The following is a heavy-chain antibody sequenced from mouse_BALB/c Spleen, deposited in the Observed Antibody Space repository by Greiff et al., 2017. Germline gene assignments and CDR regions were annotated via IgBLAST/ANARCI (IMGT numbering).Heavy chain of an antibody. D-gene: IGHD2-10*01. V-gene: IGHV14-3*02. J-gene: IGHJ4*01. CDR1: GFNIKDTY. CDR3: ARAYYGNLYAMDY. Sequence: VQLQQSGAELVKPGASVKLSCTASGFNIKDTYMHWVKQRPEQGLEWIGRIDPANGNTKYDPKFQGKATITADTSSNTAYLQLSSLTSEDTAVYYCARAYYGNLYAMDYWGQGTSVTVSS. CDR2: IDPANGNT.